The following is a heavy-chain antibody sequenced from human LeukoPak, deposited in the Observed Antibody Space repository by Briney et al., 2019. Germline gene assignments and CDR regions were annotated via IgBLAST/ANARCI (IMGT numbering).Heavy chain of an antibody. J-gene: IGHJ4*02. CDR3: ARDQLWFGELKHSFDY. D-gene: IGHD3-10*01. V-gene: IGHV3-11*01. CDR1: GFTFSDYY. Sequence: GGSLRLSCAASGFTFSDYYMSWIRQAPGKGLEWVSYISSSGSTIYYADSVKGRFTISRDNAKNSLYLQMNSLRAEDTAVYYCARDQLWFGELKHSFDYWGQGTLVTVSS. CDR2: ISSSGSTI.